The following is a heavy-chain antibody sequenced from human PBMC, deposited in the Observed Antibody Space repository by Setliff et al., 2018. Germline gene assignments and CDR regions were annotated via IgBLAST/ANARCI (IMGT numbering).Heavy chain of an antibody. V-gene: IGHV4-59*01. Sequence: LSLTCTVSGVSISRYYWSWIRQPPGKGLESIGYIQKSGGTNYNPALKSRVTISVDTSTNQFSLKLRYVTAADTAVYYCARLSWNGLRYYGLDVWGQGTTVTV. CDR1: GVSISRYY. D-gene: IGHD3-3*01. CDR2: IQKSGGT. CDR3: ARLSWNGLRYYGLDV. J-gene: IGHJ6*02.